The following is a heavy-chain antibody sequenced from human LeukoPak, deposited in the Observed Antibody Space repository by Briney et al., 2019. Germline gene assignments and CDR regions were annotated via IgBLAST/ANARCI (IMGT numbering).Heavy chain of an antibody. V-gene: IGHV4-59*11. CDR2: ISHIGRT. J-gene: IGHJ3*02. D-gene: IGHD4-17*01. Sequence: ASESLSLTCAVSGDSFSSHYWTWIRQSPGTGLEWIGYISHIGRTNYNPSLKSRVTISIDTSKNQFSLKLRSVTAADTAVYYCARDLVTVTKGFDIWGQGTMVSVSS. CDR3: ARDLVTVTKGFDI. CDR1: GDSFSSHY.